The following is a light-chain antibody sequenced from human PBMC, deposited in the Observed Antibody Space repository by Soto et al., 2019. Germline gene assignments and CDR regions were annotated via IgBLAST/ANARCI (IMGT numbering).Light chain of an antibody. Sequence: DIQLTQSPSTLSSVGDRVSIICRAGQSINSWLAWYQQKPGKAPKVLIYKASDLRSGVPSRFSGSGSGTEFTLTISSLQPDDFATYYCQQYEAYPLTFGGGTKVEIK. V-gene: IGKV1-5*03. CDR3: QQYEAYPLT. CDR2: KAS. J-gene: IGKJ4*01. CDR1: QSINSW.